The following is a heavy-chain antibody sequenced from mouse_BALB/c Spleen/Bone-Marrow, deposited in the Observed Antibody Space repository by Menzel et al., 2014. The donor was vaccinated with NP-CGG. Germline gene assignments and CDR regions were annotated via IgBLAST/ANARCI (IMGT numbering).Heavy chain of an antibody. CDR2: INPSTGYT. CDR3: ARSGGCDGFSY. V-gene: IGHV1-7*01. Sequence: VQVVESGAELAKPGASVKMSCKASGYTFTSYWMHWVKQRPGQGLEWIGYINPSTGYTEYNQKFKDKATLTADKSSSTAYMQLSSLTSEDSAVYYCARSGGCDGFSYWGQGTTLTVSS. CDR1: GYTFTSYW. D-gene: IGHD1-1*01. J-gene: IGHJ2*01.